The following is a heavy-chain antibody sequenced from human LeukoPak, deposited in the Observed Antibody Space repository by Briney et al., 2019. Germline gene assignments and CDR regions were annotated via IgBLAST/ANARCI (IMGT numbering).Heavy chain of an antibody. D-gene: IGHD5-18*01. CDR3: ARGPRGYSYGYPLDY. CDR2: INHSGGT. Sequence: SETLSLTCAVYGGSFSGYYWSWIRQPPGKGLEWIGEINHSGGTNYNPSLKSRVTISVDTSKNQFSLKLSSVTAADTAVYYCARGPRGYSYGYPLDYWGQGTLVTVSS. J-gene: IGHJ4*02. CDR1: GGSFSGYY. V-gene: IGHV4-34*01.